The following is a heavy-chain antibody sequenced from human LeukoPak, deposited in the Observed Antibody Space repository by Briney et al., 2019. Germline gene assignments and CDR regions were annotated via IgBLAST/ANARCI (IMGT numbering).Heavy chain of an antibody. D-gene: IGHD3-10*01. CDR2: IYSGGST. Sequence: GGSLRLSCAASGFTVSSNSMSWVRQAPGKGLEWVSVIYSGGSTYYADSVKGRFTISRDNSKNTLYLQMNSLRAEDTASYYCARQTRDYYGSGSYPDWGQGTLVTVSS. CDR1: GFTVSSNS. V-gene: IGHV3-53*01. CDR3: ARQTRDYYGSGSYPD. J-gene: IGHJ4*02.